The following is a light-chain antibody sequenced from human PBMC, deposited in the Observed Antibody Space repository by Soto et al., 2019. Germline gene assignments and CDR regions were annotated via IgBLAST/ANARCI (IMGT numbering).Light chain of an antibody. Sequence: QSALTQPRSVSGSPGQSVTISCTGTSSDVGAYNYVSWHQHHPGKAPQLIIYDVSKRPSGVPDRFSGSKSGNTASLTISGLQAEDEADYCCCSYAGSYSFVFGTGTKLTVL. CDR2: DVS. V-gene: IGLV2-11*01. CDR3: CSYAGSYSFV. CDR1: SSDVGAYNY. J-gene: IGLJ1*01.